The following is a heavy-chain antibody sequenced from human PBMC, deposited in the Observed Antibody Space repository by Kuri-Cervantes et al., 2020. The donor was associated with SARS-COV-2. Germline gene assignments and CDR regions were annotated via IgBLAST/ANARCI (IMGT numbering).Heavy chain of an antibody. J-gene: IGHJ3*02. CDR1: GGSFSGYY. CDR3: ARERYSSGSAFDI. CDR2: INHSGST. V-gene: IGHV4-34*01. Sequence: SETLSLTCAVYGGSFSGYYWSWIRQPPGKGLEWIGEINHSGSTNYNPSLKSRVTISVDTSKNQFSLKLGSVTAADTAVYYCARERYSSGSAFDIWGQGTMVTVSS. D-gene: IGHD6-19*01.